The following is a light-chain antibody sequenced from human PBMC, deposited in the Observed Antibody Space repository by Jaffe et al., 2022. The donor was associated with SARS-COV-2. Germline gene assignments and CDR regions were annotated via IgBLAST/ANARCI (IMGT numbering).Light chain of an antibody. Sequence: EILMTQFPATLSVSPGERATLSCRASQSISFNIAWYQHKPGQAPRLLIYDSFTRATGIPDRFSGSGSGTEYTLTISSLQSEDSAVYFCQQYDNWPPWTFGQGTKVEIK. CDR2: DSF. CDR3: QQYDNWPPWT. J-gene: IGKJ1*01. CDR1: QSISFN. V-gene: IGKV3D-15*01.